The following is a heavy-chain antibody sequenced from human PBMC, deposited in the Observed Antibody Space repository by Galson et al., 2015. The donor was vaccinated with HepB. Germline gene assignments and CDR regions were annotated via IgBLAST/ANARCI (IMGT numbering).Heavy chain of an antibody. CDR3: ARTRGAAAGILDN. CDR1: RFTFSSYW. Sequence: SLRLSCAASRFTFSSYWMHWVRQVPGKGLVWVSRINSDGSYITYADSVKGRFTISRDNAKNTLYLQMNSPRAEDTALYYCARTRGAAAGILDNWGQGSLVTVSS. J-gene: IGHJ4*02. D-gene: IGHD6-13*01. CDR2: INSDGSYI. V-gene: IGHV3-74*01.